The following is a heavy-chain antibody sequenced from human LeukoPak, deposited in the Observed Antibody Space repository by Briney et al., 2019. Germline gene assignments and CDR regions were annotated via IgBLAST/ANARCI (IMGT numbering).Heavy chain of an antibody. CDR2: AYYSGHI. CDR3: ARHPFATPFDY. CDR1: GGSISDNY. Sequence: PSETLSLTCTVSGGSISDNYWSWIRQPPGKGLEWIGYAYYSGHINYNSSLKSRVTMSLDTSKSQFSLRLSSVTAADTAVYFCARHPFATPFDYWGPGTLVTVSS. J-gene: IGHJ4*02. D-gene: IGHD2-15*01. V-gene: IGHV4-59*08.